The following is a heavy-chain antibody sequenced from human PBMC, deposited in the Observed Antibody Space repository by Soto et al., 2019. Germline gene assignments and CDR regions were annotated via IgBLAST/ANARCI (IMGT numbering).Heavy chain of an antibody. D-gene: IGHD2-15*01. CDR2: ISGSGGST. Sequence: EVQLLESGGGLVQPGGSLRLSCAGSGFTFSSYAMSWVRQAPGKGLEWVSAISGSGGSTYYADSVKGRFTISRDNSKNTLYLQMNSLRAEDTAVYYCAKDRATGVVVAATGDYWGQGTLVTVSS. V-gene: IGHV3-23*01. CDR3: AKDRATGVVVAATGDY. CDR1: GFTFSSYA. J-gene: IGHJ4*02.